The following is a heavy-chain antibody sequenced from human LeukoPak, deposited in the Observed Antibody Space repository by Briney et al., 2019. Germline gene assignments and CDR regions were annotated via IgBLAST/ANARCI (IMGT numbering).Heavy chain of an antibody. V-gene: IGHV4-4*02. CDR1: GGSISSSYW. J-gene: IGHJ5*02. Sequence: SETLSLTCAVSGGSISSSYWWSWVRQPPGKGLEWIGEIYHSGSTKYNPSLKSRVTISVDKSKNQFSLKLTAATAADTAVYYCVKPPSYSSGWRWFDPWGQGTLVTVSS. D-gene: IGHD6-19*01. CDR3: VKPPSYSSGWRWFDP. CDR2: IYHSGST.